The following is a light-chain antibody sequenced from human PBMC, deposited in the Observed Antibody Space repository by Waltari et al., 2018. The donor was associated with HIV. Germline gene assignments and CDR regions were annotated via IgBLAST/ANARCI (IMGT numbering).Light chain of an antibody. V-gene: IGKV1-5*03. J-gene: IGKJ1*01. CDR3: QQYKSYWT. CDR2: GAS. Sequence: DIQMTQSPSTLSASIGDRVTITCRASQSISSWLAWYQQKPGKAPKLLIYGASTLESGVPSLFSGSGSGTEFTLTISRLQPDDFATYYCQQYKSYWTFGQGTKVDIK. CDR1: QSISSW.